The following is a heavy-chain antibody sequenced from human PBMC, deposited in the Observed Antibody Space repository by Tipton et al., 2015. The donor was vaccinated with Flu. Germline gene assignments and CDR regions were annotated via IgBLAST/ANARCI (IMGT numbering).Heavy chain of an antibody. J-gene: IGHJ3*02. Sequence: GSLRLSCIVSGFTFSNYAMSWVRQAPGKGLEWVSSISGGGYSTDDADSVKGRFTISRDNSKNTVFLRMNSLRADDTAVYYCARGSGIAVAARDDAFDIWGQGTMVTVSS. CDR2: ISGGGYST. D-gene: IGHD6-19*01. CDR3: ARGSGIAVAARDDAFDI. V-gene: IGHV3-23*01. CDR1: GFTFSNYA.